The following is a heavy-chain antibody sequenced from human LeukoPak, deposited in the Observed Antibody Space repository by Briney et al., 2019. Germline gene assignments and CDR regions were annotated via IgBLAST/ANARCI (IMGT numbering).Heavy chain of an antibody. D-gene: IGHD2-15*01. CDR2: IFPIDSET. J-gene: IGHJ6*02. Sequence: GASLQISCKASGYSFSSDWIAWVRQLPGKGLEWMGIIFPIDSETTYSPSFQGQVTISADKSISTAYLQWSSLKASDTAMYYCTRGCSGGSCSRDAMDVWGQGTMVTGSS. CDR3: TRGCSGGSCSRDAMDV. CDR1: GYSFSSDW. V-gene: IGHV5-51*01.